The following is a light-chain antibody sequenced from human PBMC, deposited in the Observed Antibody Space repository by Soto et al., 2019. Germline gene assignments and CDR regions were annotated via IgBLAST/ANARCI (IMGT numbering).Light chain of an antibody. CDR3: QQYGSSPPIT. CDR1: HSVSSSY. J-gene: IGKJ5*01. CDR2: GAS. Sequence: EIVLTQSPGTLSLSPGERATLSCRASHSVSSSYLAWYQQKPGQAPRLLIYGASSRATGIPDRFSGSGSGTDFTLTISRLEPEDFAVYYSQQYGSSPPITFGQGTRLEMK. V-gene: IGKV3-20*01.